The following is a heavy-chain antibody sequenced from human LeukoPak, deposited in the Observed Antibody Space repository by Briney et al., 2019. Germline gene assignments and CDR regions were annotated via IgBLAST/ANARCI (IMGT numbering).Heavy chain of an antibody. Sequence: SETLSLTCTVSGGSINNYYWSWIRQPPGKGLEWIGYIIYSGSTYYNPSLKSRVTISVDTSKNQFSLKLSSVTAADTAVYYCARDRVVVANWYFDLWGRGTLVTVSS. CDR3: ARDRVVVANWYFDL. D-gene: IGHD2-15*01. CDR1: GGSINNYY. V-gene: IGHV4-59*12. CDR2: IIYSGST. J-gene: IGHJ2*01.